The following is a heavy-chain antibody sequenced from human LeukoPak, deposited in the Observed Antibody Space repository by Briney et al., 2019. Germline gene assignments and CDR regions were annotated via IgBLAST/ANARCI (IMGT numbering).Heavy chain of an antibody. CDR2: ISYDGSNK. D-gene: IGHD3-10*01. CDR1: GFTFSSYG. CDR3: ARGMSSTTYGSPSGYYGMDV. Sequence: GGSLRLSCAASGFTFSSYGMHWVRQAPGKGLEWVAVISYDGSNKYYADSVKGRFTISRDNSKNTLYLQMNSLRAEDTAVYYCARGMSSTTYGSPSGYYGMDVWGQGTTVTVSS. J-gene: IGHJ6*02. V-gene: IGHV3-30*03.